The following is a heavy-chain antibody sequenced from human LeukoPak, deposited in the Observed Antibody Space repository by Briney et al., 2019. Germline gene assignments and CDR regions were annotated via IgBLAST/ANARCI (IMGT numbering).Heavy chain of an antibody. Sequence: SETLSLTCTVSGGSISSYYWSWIRQPAGKGLEWIGRIYTSGSTNYNPSLKNRVTMSVDTSKNQFSLKLSSVTAADTAVYYCARVSGGSSTDYFDYWGQGTLVTVSS. J-gene: IGHJ4*02. D-gene: IGHD5-12*01. CDR3: ARVSGGSSTDYFDY. V-gene: IGHV4-4*07. CDR1: GGSISSYY. CDR2: IYTSGST.